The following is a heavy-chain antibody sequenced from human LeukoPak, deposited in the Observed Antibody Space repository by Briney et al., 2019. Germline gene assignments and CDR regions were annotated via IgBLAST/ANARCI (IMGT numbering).Heavy chain of an antibody. V-gene: IGHV3-23*01. Sequence: GGSLRLSCAASGFTFTNHAVSWVREAPGKGLEWVSAEGSAGGTYYADSVRGRFTISRDNYENTLSLQMNSLRVEDTAVYYCASRTWTGAGYYAFDIWGQGTMVTVSS. D-gene: IGHD3/OR15-3a*01. CDR3: ASRTWTGAGYYAFDI. J-gene: IGHJ3*02. CDR1: GFTFTNHA. CDR2: EGSAGGT.